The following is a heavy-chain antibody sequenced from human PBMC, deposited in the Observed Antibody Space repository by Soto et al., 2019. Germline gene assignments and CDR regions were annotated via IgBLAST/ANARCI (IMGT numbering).Heavy chain of an antibody. CDR2: IIPIFGTA. V-gene: IGHV1-69*01. CDR3: ARGPLWPRSFGMDV. D-gene: IGHD3-10*01. Sequence: QVQLVQSGAEVKKPGSSVKVSCKASGGTFSSYAISWVRQAPGQGLEWMGGIIPIFGTANYAQKFQGRVTITADESTSTDYMELRSLRSEDTAVYYCARGPLWPRSFGMDVWGQGTTVTVSS. J-gene: IGHJ6*02. CDR1: GGTFSSYA.